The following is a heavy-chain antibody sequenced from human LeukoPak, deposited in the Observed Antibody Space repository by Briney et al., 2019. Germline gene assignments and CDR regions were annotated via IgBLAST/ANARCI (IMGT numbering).Heavy chain of an antibody. J-gene: IGHJ4*02. V-gene: IGHV1-46*01. CDR3: ARFKRAGSSGWPLDY. Sequence: ASVKVSCKASGYTFTSYYMHWVRQAPGQGLEWMGIINPSGGSTSYAQKFQGRVTMTRDTSTSTVYIELSSLRSEDTAVYYCARFKRAGSSGWPLDYWGQGTLVTVSS. CDR2: INPSGGST. CDR1: GYTFTSYY. D-gene: IGHD6-19*01.